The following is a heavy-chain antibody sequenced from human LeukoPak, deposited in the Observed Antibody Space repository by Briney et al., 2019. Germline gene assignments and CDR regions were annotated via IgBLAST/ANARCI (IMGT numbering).Heavy chain of an antibody. Sequence: PSETLSLTCAVSGGSISSSNWWSWVRQPPGKGLEWIGEIYHSGSTNYNPSLKSRVTISVDKSKNQFSLKLSSVTAADTAVYYCARSSFGDQGRAFDIWGQGTMVTVSS. CDR1: GGSISSSNW. CDR3: ARSSFGDQGRAFDI. V-gene: IGHV4-4*02. CDR2: IYHSGST. J-gene: IGHJ3*02. D-gene: IGHD4-17*01.